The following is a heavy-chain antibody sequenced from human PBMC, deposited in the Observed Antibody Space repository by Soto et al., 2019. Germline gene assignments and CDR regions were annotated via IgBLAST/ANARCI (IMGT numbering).Heavy chain of an antibody. D-gene: IGHD4-17*01. Sequence: SETLSLTCTVSGGSISSYYWGWIRQPPGKGLGWIGYIYYSGSTNYNPSLKSRVTISVDTSKNQFSLKLSSVTAADTAVYYCARHFSYGDYEPLDYWGQGTLVTVSS. J-gene: IGHJ4*02. V-gene: IGHV4-59*08. CDR2: IYYSGST. CDR1: GGSISSYY. CDR3: ARHFSYGDYEPLDY.